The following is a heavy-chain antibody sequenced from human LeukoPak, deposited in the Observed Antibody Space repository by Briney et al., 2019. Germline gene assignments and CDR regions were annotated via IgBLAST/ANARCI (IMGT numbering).Heavy chain of an antibody. Sequence: SLTLSLTCTVSGGSISSDGYYWSWIRQHPGKGLEWIGYIYYSGSTYYNPSLKSRVTISVDTSKNQFSLKLSSVTAADTAVYYCARDSGMIVHYWGQGTLVTVSS. D-gene: IGHD3-22*01. CDR2: IYYSGST. V-gene: IGHV4-31*03. CDR3: ARDSGMIVHY. J-gene: IGHJ4*02. CDR1: GGSISSDGYY.